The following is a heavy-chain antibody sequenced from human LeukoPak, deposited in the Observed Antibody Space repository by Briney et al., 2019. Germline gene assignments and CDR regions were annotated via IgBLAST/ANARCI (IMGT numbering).Heavy chain of an antibody. Sequence: SVKVSCKASGGTFSSYAISWVRQAPGQGLEWMGRIIPIFGIANYAQKFQGRVTITADKSTSTAYMELSSLRSEDTAVYYCVRGAGSTGYYYGMDVWGQGTTVTVSS. J-gene: IGHJ6*02. CDR3: VRGAGSTGYYYGMDV. CDR2: IIPIFGIA. CDR1: GGTFSSYA. V-gene: IGHV1-69*04. D-gene: IGHD4-11*01.